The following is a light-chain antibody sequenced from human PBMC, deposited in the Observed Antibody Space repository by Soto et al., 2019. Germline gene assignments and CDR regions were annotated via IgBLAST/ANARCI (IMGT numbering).Light chain of an antibody. CDR3: CSYAGRNDVV. V-gene: IGLV2-11*01. J-gene: IGLJ2*01. CDR2: DVS. Sequence: QSALTQPRSVSGSPGQSVTISCTGTSNDIGGYNFVSWYQQHPGKAPQLMMHDVSQRPSGIPDRFSGSKSGSTASLTISGLQAEDEADYYCCSYAGRNDVVFGGGTKVTVL. CDR1: SNDIGGYNF.